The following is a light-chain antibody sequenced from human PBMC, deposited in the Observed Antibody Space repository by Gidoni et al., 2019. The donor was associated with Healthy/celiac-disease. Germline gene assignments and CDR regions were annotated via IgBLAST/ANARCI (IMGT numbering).Light chain of an antibody. CDR2: DAS. V-gene: IGKV1-33*01. CDR3: QQYDNLFT. Sequence: DIQMTQSPSSLSASVGDRVTITCPASQDISNYLHWYQQKPGKAPKLLIYDASKLETGAPSRFSGSGSGTDFTFTISSLQPEDIATYCCQQYDNLFTFGQGTRLEIK. J-gene: IGKJ5*01. CDR1: QDISNY.